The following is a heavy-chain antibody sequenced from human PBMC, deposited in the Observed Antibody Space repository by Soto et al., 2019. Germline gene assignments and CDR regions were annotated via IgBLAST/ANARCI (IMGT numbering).Heavy chain of an antibody. V-gene: IGHV4-30-4*01. CDR1: GGSISSGDYY. Sequence: PSETLSLTCTVSGGSISSGDYYWSWIRQPPGKGLEWIGYIYYSGSTYYNPSLKSRVTISVDTSKNQFSLKLSSVTAADTAVYYCARGPPPEDCGGDCYTWGQGTMVTVSS. CDR2: IYYSGST. D-gene: IGHD2-21*02. CDR3: ARGPPPEDCGGDCYT. J-gene: IGHJ3*01.